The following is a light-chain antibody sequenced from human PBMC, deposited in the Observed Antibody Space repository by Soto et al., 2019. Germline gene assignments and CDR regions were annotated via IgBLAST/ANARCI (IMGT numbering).Light chain of an antibody. CDR1: QSLLHGNGKTY. Sequence: DLVLTQTPLSLSVTPGQPASISCKSTQSLLHGNGKTYLYWYLQRPGQPPQLLIYEVSNRFSGVPDRFSGSGSGTDFTLKISRVEAEDVGVYYCMHTIKLLITFGQGTRLEMK. CDR2: EVS. CDR3: MHTIKLLIT. J-gene: IGKJ5*01. V-gene: IGKV2D-29*01.